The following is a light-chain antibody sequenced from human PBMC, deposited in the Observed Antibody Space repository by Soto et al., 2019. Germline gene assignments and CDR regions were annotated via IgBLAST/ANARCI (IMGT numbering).Light chain of an antibody. CDR3: QKYGVSPAT. V-gene: IGKV3-20*01. CDR1: QSVSSNY. J-gene: IGKJ4*01. CDR2: GKS. Sequence: ELVLTQSPGILSLSPGDGATLSCRASQSVSSNYLAWYQQNPGQAPRLLIYGKSTRASGIPDRFSGSGSGTDFTLTITRLEPEDFAVYFCQKYGVSPATCGGGTKVDIK.